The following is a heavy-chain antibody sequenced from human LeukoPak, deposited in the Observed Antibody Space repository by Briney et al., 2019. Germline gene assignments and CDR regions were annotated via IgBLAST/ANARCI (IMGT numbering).Heavy chain of an antibody. CDR1: GDFISNGGYY. CDR2: IFYSGRT. Sequence: SQTLSLTCSVAGDFISNGGYYWSWIRQHPGKGLEWIGLIFYSGRTYYNPSLRSRLNISLDTSLNQFSLELRSVTAADTAVYYCAREGGDFGVSFDYWGQGILVTVSS. D-gene: IGHD2-21*02. V-gene: IGHV4-31*03. CDR3: AREGGDFGVSFDY. J-gene: IGHJ4*02.